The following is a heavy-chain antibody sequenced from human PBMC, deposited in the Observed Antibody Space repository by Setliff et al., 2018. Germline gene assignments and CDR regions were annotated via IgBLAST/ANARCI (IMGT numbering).Heavy chain of an antibody. V-gene: IGHV4-34*01. CDR1: GASFSGTY. J-gene: IGHJ4*02. Sequence: KSSETLSLTCAVYGASFSGTYCSWIRQSPGKGLEWIGEINHTGSPNWIGEINHSGCPNYNPSLKNRVTMSVDTSTMQFSLKLTSVTAADTAVYYFMVWVDMIEVDSWAQGTLVTVSS. CDR2: INHSGCP. D-gene: IGHD3-22*01. CDR3: MVWVDMIEVDS.